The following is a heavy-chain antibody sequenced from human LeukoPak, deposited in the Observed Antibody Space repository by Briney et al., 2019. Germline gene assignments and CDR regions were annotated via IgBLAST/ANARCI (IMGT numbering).Heavy chain of an antibody. Sequence: SETLSLTCTVSGGSISSGGYYWSWIRQHPGKGLEWIGYIYYSGSTYYNPSLKSRVTISVDTSKNQFSLKLSSVTAADTAVYYCARDFSAAFDIWGQGTMVTVSS. CDR1: GGSISSGGYY. D-gene: IGHD2/OR15-2a*01. CDR3: ARDFSAAFDI. CDR2: IYYSGST. J-gene: IGHJ3*02. V-gene: IGHV4-31*03.